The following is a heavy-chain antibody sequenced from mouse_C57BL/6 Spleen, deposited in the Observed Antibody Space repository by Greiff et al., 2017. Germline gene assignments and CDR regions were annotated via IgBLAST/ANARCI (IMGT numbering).Heavy chain of an antibody. CDR1: GFTFSDYG. D-gene: IGHD1-1*01. V-gene: IGHV5-17*01. CDR3: ARDYYGSSYYYYAMDY. Sequence: EVKLEESGGGLVKPGGSLKLSCAASGFTFSDYGMHWVRQAPEKGLEWVAYISSGSSTIYYADTVKGRFTISRDHAKNTLFLQMTSLRSEDTAMYYCARDYYGSSYYYYAMDYWGQGTSVTVSS. CDR2: ISSGSSTI. J-gene: IGHJ4*01.